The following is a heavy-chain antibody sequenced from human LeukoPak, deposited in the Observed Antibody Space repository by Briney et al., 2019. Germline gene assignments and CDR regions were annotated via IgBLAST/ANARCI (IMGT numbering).Heavy chain of an antibody. Sequence: GGSLRLSCAASGFTFSSYAMSWVRQAPGKGLEWVSAISGSGGSTYYADSVKGRFTISRDNSKNTLYLQMNSLRAEDTAVYYCAKDHTDYGDYIIDYWGQGTLVTVSS. CDR3: AKDHTDYGDYIIDY. CDR2: ISGSGGST. D-gene: IGHD4-17*01. CDR1: GFTFSSYA. J-gene: IGHJ4*02. V-gene: IGHV3-23*01.